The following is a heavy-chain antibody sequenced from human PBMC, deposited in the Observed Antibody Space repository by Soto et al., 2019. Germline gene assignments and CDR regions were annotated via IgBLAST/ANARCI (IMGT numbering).Heavy chain of an antibody. CDR3: ARDGGMPWGSSGVQASWYYYGMDV. CDR2: IYSGGST. Sequence: GGSLRLSCAASGFTVSSNYMSWVRQAPGKGLEWVSVIYSGGSTYYADSVKGRFTISRDNSKNTLYLQMNSLRAEDTAVYYCARDGGMPWGSSGVQASWYYYGMDVWGQGTTATVYS. D-gene: IGHD6-6*01. J-gene: IGHJ6*02. V-gene: IGHV3-53*01. CDR1: GFTVSSNY.